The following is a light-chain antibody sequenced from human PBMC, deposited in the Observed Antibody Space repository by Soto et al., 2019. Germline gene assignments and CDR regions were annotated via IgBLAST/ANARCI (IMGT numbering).Light chain of an antibody. V-gene: IGKV1-39*01. J-gene: IGKJ2*03. Sequence: DIQMTQSPSSLSASVGDRVTITCRASQSIGTYLNWYQHKPGKAPKLLIYAAFSLQSGVPSRLSGSGSGTDFTLTISSLQPEDFATYYCQQSYSIPHSFGQGTKLEIK. CDR2: AAF. CDR1: QSIGTY. CDR3: QQSYSIPHS.